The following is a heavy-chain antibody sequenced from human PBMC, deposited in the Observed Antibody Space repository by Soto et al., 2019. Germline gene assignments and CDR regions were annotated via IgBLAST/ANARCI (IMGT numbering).Heavy chain of an antibody. V-gene: IGHV3-73*02. J-gene: IGHJ3*02. CDR2: IRSKANSYAT. D-gene: IGHD3-16*01. CDR1: GFIFSGSA. Sequence: EVQLVESGGGLVQPGGSLKLSCAASGFIFSGSAMHWVRQASGKGLEWVGRIRSKANSYATAYAASVQGRFTISRDDSKNTAYLQMNSLKSEEAAVYYCTSPLLSDGFDMWGQGTMVTVSS. CDR3: TSPLLSDGFDM.